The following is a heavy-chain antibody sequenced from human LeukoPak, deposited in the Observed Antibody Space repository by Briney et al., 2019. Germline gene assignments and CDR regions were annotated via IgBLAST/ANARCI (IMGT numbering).Heavy chain of an antibody. CDR1: GFTFSRYW. Sequence: GGSLRLSCAASGFTFSRYWMSWVRQAPGKGLEWVANIKQDGSQKSYVDSVKGRFTISRDNSKNTLYLQMNSLRAEDTAVYYCARGPIAVAATGAFDIWGQGTMVTVSS. CDR3: ARGPIAVAATGAFDI. J-gene: IGHJ3*02. CDR2: IKQDGSQK. D-gene: IGHD6-19*01. V-gene: IGHV3-7*01.